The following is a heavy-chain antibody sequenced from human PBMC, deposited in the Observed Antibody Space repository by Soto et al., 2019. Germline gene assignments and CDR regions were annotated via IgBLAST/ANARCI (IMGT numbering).Heavy chain of an antibody. V-gene: IGHV1-69*06. J-gene: IGHJ3*02. Sequence: QVQLVQSGAEMREPGSSVKVSCKASGGTFSSSAINWLRQAPGQGPEWMGGIIPTFGTANYIEKFRGRVTITADTSTSTAYMEVSSLTSEEAAMYFCGRSETAGHRGVDIWGQGTMVTVSS. CDR1: GGTFSSSA. CDR3: GRSETAGHRGVDI. CDR2: IIPTFGTA. D-gene: IGHD6-19*01.